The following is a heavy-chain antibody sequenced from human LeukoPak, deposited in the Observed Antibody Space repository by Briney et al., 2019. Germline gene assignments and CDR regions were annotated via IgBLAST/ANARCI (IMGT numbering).Heavy chain of an antibody. J-gene: IGHJ4*02. V-gene: IGHV3-53*01. CDR1: GFTVSSSY. CDR3: AKDRGHIPN. CDR2: FYRGDST. D-gene: IGHD2-2*02. Sequence: GGSLRLSCAAFGFTVSSSYMYWVRQAPGKGLEWVSFFYRGDSTYYAESVRGRFTISRDNSKNTLYLQMNSLRAEDTAVYYCAKDRGHIPNWGQGTLVIVSS.